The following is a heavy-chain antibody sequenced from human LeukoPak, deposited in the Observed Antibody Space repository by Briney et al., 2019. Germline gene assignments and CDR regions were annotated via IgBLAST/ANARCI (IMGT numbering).Heavy chain of an antibody. CDR1: GYTFTNYD. Sequence: ASVKVSCKASGYTFTNYDIAWVRQATGQGLEWMGWMNPNSGNTGYAQKFQGRVTMTRDTSISTAYMELNSLRSEDTAVYYCVRTDYDVLTGISPTWFDPWGQGTMVTVSS. V-gene: IGHV1-8*01. D-gene: IGHD3-9*01. J-gene: IGHJ5*02. CDR3: VRTDYDVLTGISPTWFDP. CDR2: MNPNSGNT.